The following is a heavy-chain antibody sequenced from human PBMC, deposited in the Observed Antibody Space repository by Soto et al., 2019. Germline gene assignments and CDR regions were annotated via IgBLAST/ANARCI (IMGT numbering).Heavy chain of an antibody. CDR3: ARAGPLAAGYYYYYMDV. D-gene: IGHD6-19*01. CDR1: GGSFSGYY. Sequence: QVQIQQWGAGLLKPSETLSLTCAVYGGSFSGYYWSWIRQPPGKGLEWIGEINHSGSTNYNPSLKSRVTISVDTSKNQFSLKLSSVTAADTAVYYCARAGPLAAGYYYYYMDVWGIGTTVTVSS. CDR2: INHSGST. V-gene: IGHV4-34*01. J-gene: IGHJ6*03.